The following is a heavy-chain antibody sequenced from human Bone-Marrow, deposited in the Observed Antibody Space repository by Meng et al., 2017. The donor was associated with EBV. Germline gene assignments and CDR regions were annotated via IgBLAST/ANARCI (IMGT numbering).Heavy chain of an antibody. CDR1: GYTFTGHY. V-gene: IGHV1-2*02. CDR2: IDPNSGGA. Sequence: ARVVLGGGEGKRAGASVKLSCKASGYTFTGHYMRWVRQLPGQVLEWKGWIDPNSGGADYAQKIQGGLTMTRDTSIRTFYMELSRLISDYPSVYFCARASDYGNDLDYWGQGTLVTVSS. D-gene: IGHD4-11*01. CDR3: ARASDYGNDLDY. J-gene: IGHJ4*02.